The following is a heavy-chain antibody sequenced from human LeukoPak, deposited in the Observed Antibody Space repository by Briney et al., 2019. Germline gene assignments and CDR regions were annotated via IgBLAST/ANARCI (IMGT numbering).Heavy chain of an antibody. V-gene: IGHV1-3*01. CDR2: INAGNGNT. CDR3: ARATNQLSYYYYMDV. Sequence: ASVKVSCKASGYTFTSYAMHWVRQAPGQRLEWMGWINAGNGNTKYSQKFQGRVTITRDTSASTAYMELSSLRSEDTAVYYCARATNQLSYYYYMDVWGKGTTVTVSS. D-gene: IGHD1-1*01. CDR1: GYTFTSYA. J-gene: IGHJ6*03.